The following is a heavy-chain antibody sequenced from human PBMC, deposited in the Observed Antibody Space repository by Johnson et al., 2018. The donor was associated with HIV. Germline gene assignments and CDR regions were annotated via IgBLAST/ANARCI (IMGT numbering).Heavy chain of an antibody. CDR3: AKGGIATRFFDI. D-gene: IGHD6-6*01. J-gene: IGHJ3*02. V-gene: IGHV3-30*18. Sequence: VQLVESGGGVVQPGRYLILSCAASGFTFSSYGMLWVRQAPGKGLEWVAVISYDGNNKYYADSVKGRFTISRDNSKNTLYLQMNSLRAEDTALYYCAKGGIATRFFDIWGQGTMVTVSS. CDR1: GFTFSSYG. CDR2: ISYDGNNK.